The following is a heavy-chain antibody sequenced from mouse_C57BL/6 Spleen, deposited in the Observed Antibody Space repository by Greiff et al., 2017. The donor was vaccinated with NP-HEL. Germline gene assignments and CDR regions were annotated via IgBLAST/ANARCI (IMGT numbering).Heavy chain of an antibody. CDR3: ARRGQLRLSYAMDY. D-gene: IGHD3-2*02. V-gene: IGHV1-26*01. J-gene: IGHJ4*01. CDR1: GYTFTDYY. Sequence: EVQLQQSGPELVKPGASVKISCKASGYTFTDYYMNWVKQSHGKSLEWIGDINPNNGGTSYNQKFKGKATLTVDKSSSTAYMELRSLTSEDSAVYYCARRGQLRLSYAMDYWGQGTSVTVSS. CDR2: INPNNGGT.